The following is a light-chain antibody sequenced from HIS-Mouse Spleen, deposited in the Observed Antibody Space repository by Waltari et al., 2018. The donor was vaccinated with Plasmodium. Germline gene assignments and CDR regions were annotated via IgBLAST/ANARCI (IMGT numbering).Light chain of an antibody. Sequence: EIVMTQSPATLSVSPGERATLSCRASQSVSSKLAWYQQKTGQAPRLLIYGASTRATGIPDRFSGSWSGTEFTLTISSMQSEDFAVYYCQQYNNWPLTFGGGTKVEIK. CDR3: QQYNNWPLT. CDR1: QSVSSK. J-gene: IGKJ4*01. V-gene: IGKV3-15*01. CDR2: GAS.